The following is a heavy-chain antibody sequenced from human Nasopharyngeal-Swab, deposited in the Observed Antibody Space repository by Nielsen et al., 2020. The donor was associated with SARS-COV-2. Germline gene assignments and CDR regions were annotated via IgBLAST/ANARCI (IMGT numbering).Heavy chain of an antibody. J-gene: IGHJ2*01. CDR2: INPSGGST. V-gene: IGHV1-46*01. CDR3: ARELHSSGWGTPHGYFDL. Sequence: WVRHAHGQGLEWVGIINPSGGSTSSAQKLQGRVTMARDTSTSTVYMELSSLRSEDTAVYYCARELHSSGWGTPHGYFDLWGRGTLVTVSS. D-gene: IGHD6-19*01.